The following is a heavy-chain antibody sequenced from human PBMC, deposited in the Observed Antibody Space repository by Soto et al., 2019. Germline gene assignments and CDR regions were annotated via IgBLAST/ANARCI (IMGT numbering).Heavy chain of an antibody. D-gene: IGHD2-2*01. V-gene: IGHV6-1*01. CDR2: TYYRSKWYN. CDR3: AREKWYCSSTSCYYPITLYYYGMDV. CDR1: GDSVSSNSAA. J-gene: IGHJ6*02. Sequence: SQTLSLTCAISGDSVSSNSAAWNWIRQSPSRGLEWLGRTYYRSKWYNDYAVSVKSRITINPDTSKNQFSLQLNSVTPEDTAVYYCAREKWYCSSTSCYYPITLYYYGMDVWGQGTTVTVSS.